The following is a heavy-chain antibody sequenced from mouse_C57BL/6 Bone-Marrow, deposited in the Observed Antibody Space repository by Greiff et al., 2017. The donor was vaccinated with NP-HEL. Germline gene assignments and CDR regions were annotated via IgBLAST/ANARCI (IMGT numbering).Heavy chain of an antibody. Sequence: VQLQQSGAELVKPGASVKLSCKASGYTFTSYWMQWVKQRPGQGLEWIGEIDPSDSYTHYNQKFKGKATLTVDTSASTAYMQLISLTSEDSAVYYCARDGSSPYYAMDYWGQGTSVTVSS. V-gene: IGHV1-50*01. CDR1: GYTFTSYW. J-gene: IGHJ4*01. CDR3: ARDGSSPYYAMDY. D-gene: IGHD1-1*01. CDR2: IDPSDSYT.